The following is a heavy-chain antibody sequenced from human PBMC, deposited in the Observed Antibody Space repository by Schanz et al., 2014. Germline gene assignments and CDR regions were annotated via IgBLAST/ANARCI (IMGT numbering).Heavy chain of an antibody. D-gene: IGHD3-22*01. Sequence: VQLLQFGGGVVQPGRSLRLSCAASGFTFRDYYMSWIRQAPGKGLEWVSTIYASGATYYADSVKRRFTISRDISKNTLHLQVTSLRAEDTAVYYCAKDPSHGDYDYYFDYWGQGTLVTVSS. CDR2: IYASGAT. V-gene: IGHV3-66*01. CDR3: AKDPSHGDYDYYFDY. J-gene: IGHJ4*02. CDR1: GFTFRDYY.